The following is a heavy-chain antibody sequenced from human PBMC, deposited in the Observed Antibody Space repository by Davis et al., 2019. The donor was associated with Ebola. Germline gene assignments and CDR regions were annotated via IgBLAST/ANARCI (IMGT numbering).Heavy chain of an antibody. J-gene: IGHJ4*02. CDR1: GGSISSGGYF. CDR3: ARVAAHLGGGPFDS. V-gene: IGHV4-31*03. CDR2: IYYRGGT. D-gene: IGHD6-6*01. Sequence: PSETLSLTCTVSGGSISSGGYFWSWIRQHPGKGLEWIGYIYYRGGTSYNPSLESRITISIDTSKNQFSLNLRSVTAADTAVYYCARVAAHLGGGPFDSWGQGTLVTVSS.